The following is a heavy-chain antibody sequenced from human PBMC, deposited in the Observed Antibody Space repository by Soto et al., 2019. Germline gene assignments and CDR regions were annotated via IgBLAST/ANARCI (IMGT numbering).Heavy chain of an antibody. Sequence: QAQLQESGPGLVKPSETLSLTCTVSGGSISSYFWSWIRQPPGKGLEWIGHISDSGNTNYNPSLRSRVIIAVDTSKNHLSLKLGFVTAADAAGYYFARHYRTGWYGFDYWGQGTLVTVSS. CDR1: GGSISSYF. D-gene: IGHD6-19*01. V-gene: IGHV4-59*08. CDR2: ISDSGNT. CDR3: ARHYRTGWYGFDY. J-gene: IGHJ4*02.